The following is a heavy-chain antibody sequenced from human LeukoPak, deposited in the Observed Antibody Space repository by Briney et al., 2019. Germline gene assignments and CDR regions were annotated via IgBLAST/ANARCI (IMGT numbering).Heavy chain of an antibody. V-gene: IGHV4-34*01. CDR2: INHSGST. Sequence: SETLSLTCAVYGGSFSGYYWSWIRQPPGKGLEWIGEINHSGSTNYNPSLKSRVTISVDTSKNQFSLKLSSVTAADTAVYYCARHQYSSRCDAFDIWGQGTMVTVSS. CDR3: ARHQYSSRCDAFDI. CDR1: GGSFSGYY. D-gene: IGHD6-19*01. J-gene: IGHJ3*02.